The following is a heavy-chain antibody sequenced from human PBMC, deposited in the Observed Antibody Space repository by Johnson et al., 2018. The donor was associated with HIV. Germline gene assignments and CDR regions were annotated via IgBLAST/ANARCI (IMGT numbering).Heavy chain of an antibody. CDR3: ARGDPANVFNI. CDR1: GFTFDYYG. J-gene: IGHJ3*02. CDR2: IGSSGGT. V-gene: IGHV3-20*04. Sequence: VQLVESGGGVVRPGGSLRLSCAASGFTFDYYGMSWVRQAPGKGLEWVSGIGSSGGTYYAGSVKGRFTICRDNDKNTPCRQMDSLRAEDTAVYYCARGDPANVFNIWGRGTVVTVSS.